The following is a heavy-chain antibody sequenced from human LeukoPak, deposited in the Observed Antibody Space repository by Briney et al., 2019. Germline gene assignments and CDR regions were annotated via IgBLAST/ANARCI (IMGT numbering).Heavy chain of an antibody. CDR3: ARDGGVWFGELLVWFDP. Sequence: GASVKVSCKASGYTFTSYYMHWVRQAPGQGLEWMGIINPSGGSTSYAQKFQGRVTMTTDTSTSTAYMELRSLRSDDTAVYYCARDGGVWFGELLVWFDPWGQGTLVTVSS. V-gene: IGHV1-46*01. CDR2: INPSGGST. D-gene: IGHD3-10*01. J-gene: IGHJ5*02. CDR1: GYTFTSYY.